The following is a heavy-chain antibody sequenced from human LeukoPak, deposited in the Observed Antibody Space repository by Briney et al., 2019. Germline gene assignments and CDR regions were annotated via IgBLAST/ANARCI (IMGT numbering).Heavy chain of an antibody. Sequence: PSETLSLTCIVSGVSISSYYWNWIRRPPGKGLEWIGYIYYSGSTNYNPSLKSRVTISVDTSKNQFSLKLSSVTAADTAVYYCARSADIVILPAAMAFDPWGQGTLVTVSS. V-gene: IGHV4-59*01. CDR2: IYYSGST. D-gene: IGHD2-2*01. CDR1: GVSISSYY. CDR3: ARSADIVILPAAMAFDP. J-gene: IGHJ5*02.